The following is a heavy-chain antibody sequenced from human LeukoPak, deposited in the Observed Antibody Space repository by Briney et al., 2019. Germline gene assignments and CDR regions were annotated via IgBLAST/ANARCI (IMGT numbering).Heavy chain of an antibody. D-gene: IGHD3-9*01. J-gene: IGHJ4*02. CDR2: INPYNGYT. V-gene: IGHV1-2*02. CDR1: GYTFTDHF. CDR3: ARGLVSWPNGDFDY. Sequence: VASVKVSCKSSGYTFTDHFIHWVRQAPGQGLEWVGEINPYNGYTKYAWRLQGRVTMTRDTSISTAFMELSRLRSDDTAAYYCARGLVSWPNGDFDYWGQGTLVTVSS.